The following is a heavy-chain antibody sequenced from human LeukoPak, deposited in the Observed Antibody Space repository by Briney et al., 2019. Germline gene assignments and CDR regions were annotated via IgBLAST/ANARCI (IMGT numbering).Heavy chain of an antibody. Sequence: GASVKVSCKASGYTFTGYYMHWVRQAPGQGLEWMGWISAYNGNTNYAQKLQGRVTMTTDTSTSTAYMELRSLRSDDTAVYYCARGAGWRSSSYYMDVWGKGTTVTVSS. CDR2: ISAYNGNT. CDR3: ARGAGWRSSSYYMDV. CDR1: GYTFTGYY. V-gene: IGHV1-18*04. D-gene: IGHD6-6*01. J-gene: IGHJ6*03.